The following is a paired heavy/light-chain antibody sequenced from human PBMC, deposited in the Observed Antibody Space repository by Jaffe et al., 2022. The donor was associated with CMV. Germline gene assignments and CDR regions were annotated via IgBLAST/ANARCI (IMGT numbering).Light chain of an antibody. CDR3: CSYAGSRTYV. V-gene: IGLV2-23*02. CDR2: EVS. CDR1: SSDVGSYSL. J-gene: IGLJ1*01. Sequence: QSALTQPASVSGSPGQSITISCTGTSSDVGSYSLVSWYQQHPGKAPKVMIYEVSKRPSGVSNRFSGSKSGNTASLTISGLQAEDEADYYCCSYAGSRTYVFGTGTKVTVL.
Heavy chain of an antibody. CDR3: AKDLGYDFWSAYDTHFDY. J-gene: IGHJ4*02. V-gene: IGHV3-23*01. Sequence: EVQLLESGGGLVQPGGSLRLSCAASGFTFSSYAMSWVRQAPGKGLEWVSAISGSGGSTYYADSVKGRFTISRDNSKNTLYLQMNSLRAEDTAVYYCAKDLGYDFWSAYDTHFDYWGQGTLVTVSS. CDR1: GFTFSSYA. D-gene: IGHD3-3*01. CDR2: ISGSGGST.